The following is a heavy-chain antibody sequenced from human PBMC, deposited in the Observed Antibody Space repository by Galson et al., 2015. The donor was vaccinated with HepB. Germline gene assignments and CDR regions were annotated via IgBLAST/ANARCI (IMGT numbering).Heavy chain of an antibody. CDR3: ARVDCSGGSCYGGY. CDR2: ISSSSSTI. D-gene: IGHD2-15*01. CDR1: GFTFSSYS. Sequence: SLRLSCAASGFTFSSYSMNWVRQAPGKGLEWVSYISSSSSTIYYADSVKGRFTISRDNAKNSLYLQMNSLRAEDTAVYYCARVDCSGGSCYGGYWGQGTLVTVSS. V-gene: IGHV3-48*01. J-gene: IGHJ4*02.